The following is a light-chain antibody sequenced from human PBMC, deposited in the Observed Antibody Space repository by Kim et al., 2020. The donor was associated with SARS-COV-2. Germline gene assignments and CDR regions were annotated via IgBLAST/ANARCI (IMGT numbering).Light chain of an antibody. CDR2: GAS. V-gene: IGKV3-20*01. Sequence: EIVLTQSPGTLSLSPGERATLSCRASQRVSSNYLAWYQQKPGQAPRLLIYGASSRATGIPDRFGGSGSGTDFTLTISRLEPEEFAVYYCQQYGGSPFTFGGRTKVEIK. J-gene: IGKJ4*01. CDR1: QRVSSNY. CDR3: QQYGGSPFT.